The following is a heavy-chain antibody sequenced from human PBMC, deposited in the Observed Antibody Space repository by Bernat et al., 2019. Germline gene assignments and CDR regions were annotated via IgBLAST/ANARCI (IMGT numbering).Heavy chain of an antibody. Sequence: QVQLVQSGAEVKKPGASVKVSCKASGYTFTGYYMHWVRQAPGQGLGWMGWINPNSGGTNYAQKFQGWVTMTRDTSISTAYMELSRLRSDDTAVYYCARVYNLHSSGWYALDYWGQGTLVTVSS. CDR3: ARVYNLHSSGWYALDY. CDR1: GYTFTGYY. V-gene: IGHV1-2*04. D-gene: IGHD6-19*01. J-gene: IGHJ4*02. CDR2: INPNSGGT.